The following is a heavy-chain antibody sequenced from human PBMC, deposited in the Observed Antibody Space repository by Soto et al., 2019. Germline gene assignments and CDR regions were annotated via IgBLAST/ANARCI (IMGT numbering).Heavy chain of an antibody. CDR3: ATGIWSGPIANYFDY. J-gene: IGHJ4*01. Sequence: QVHLVQSGAEVKKPGSSVKVSCKASGGSFSTYAINWLRQAPGQGLEWMGGIIPLFGTENYAQNFQDRFTFTADKSTTTAYMEVRSLTSEDTAVYYCATGIWSGPIANYFDYWGQGTLVTVSS. CDR1: GGSFSTYA. CDR2: IIPLFGTE. V-gene: IGHV1-69*06. D-gene: IGHD3-3*01.